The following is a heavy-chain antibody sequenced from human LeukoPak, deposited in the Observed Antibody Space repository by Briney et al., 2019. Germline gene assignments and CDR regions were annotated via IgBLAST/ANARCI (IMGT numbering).Heavy chain of an antibody. D-gene: IGHD4-17*01. Sequence: GGSLRLSCAASQFTFSDYAMNWVRRAPGKGLERVSSISSSSSYIYYADSVKGRFTISRDNAKNSLYLQMNSLRAEDTAVYYYARDYNYGDYVTWGQGTLVTVSS. CDR3: ARDYNYGDYVT. CDR1: QFTFSDYA. CDR2: ISSSSSYI. J-gene: IGHJ5*02. V-gene: IGHV3-21*01.